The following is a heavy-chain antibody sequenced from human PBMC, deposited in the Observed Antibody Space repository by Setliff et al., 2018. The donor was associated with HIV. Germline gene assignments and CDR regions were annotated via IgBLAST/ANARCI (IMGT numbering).Heavy chain of an antibody. Sequence: ASVKVSCKASGYTFTSYYMHWVRQAPGQGLEWMGLIHPSTGNTYYTQKFQGRVTWTRDTSTSTVYMELSSLRSEVTAVYCCARDSSTGWFSADYWGQGTLVTVSS. V-gene: IGHV1-46*01. CDR1: GYTFTSYY. J-gene: IGHJ4*02. CDR2: IHPSTGNT. D-gene: IGHD6-19*01. CDR3: ARDSSTGWFSADY.